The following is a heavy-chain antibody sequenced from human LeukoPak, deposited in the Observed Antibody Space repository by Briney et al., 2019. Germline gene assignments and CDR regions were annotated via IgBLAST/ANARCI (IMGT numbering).Heavy chain of an antibody. CDR1: GGSFSGYY. CDR2: INHSGST. J-gene: IGHJ3*02. V-gene: IGHV4-34*01. D-gene: IGHD3-22*01. Sequence: SETLSLTCAVYGGSFSGYYWGWIRQPPGKGLEWIGEINHSGSTNYNPSLKSRVTISVDTSKNQLSLKLSSVTAADTAVYYCAGDPNYYDSIAFDIWGQGTMVTVSS. CDR3: AGDPNYYDSIAFDI.